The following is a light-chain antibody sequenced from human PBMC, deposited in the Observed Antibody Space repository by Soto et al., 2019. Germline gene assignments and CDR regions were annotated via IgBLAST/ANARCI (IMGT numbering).Light chain of an antibody. CDR3: NSYTTSSTRV. J-gene: IGLJ3*02. CDR2: DVS. CDR1: SSDVGGYNY. V-gene: IGLV2-14*01. Sequence: ALTQPASVSGSPGQSITISCTGTSSDVGGYNYVSWYQQHPGKAPKLMIYDVSNRPSGVSNRFSGSKSGNTASLTISGLQAEDEADYYCNSYTTSSTRVFGGGTKLTVL.